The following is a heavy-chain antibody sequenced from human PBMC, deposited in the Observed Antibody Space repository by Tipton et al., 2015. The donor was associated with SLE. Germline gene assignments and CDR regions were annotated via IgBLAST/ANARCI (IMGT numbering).Heavy chain of an antibody. Sequence: LRLSCTVSGGSISSYYWSWIRQPPGKGLEWIGYIYYSGSTNYNPSLKSRVTISVDKSKNQFSLKLSSVTAADTAVYYCARGNTLIPTDWGQGTLVTVSS. CDR3: ARGNTLIPTD. J-gene: IGHJ4*02. CDR2: IYYSGST. CDR1: GGSISSYY. D-gene: IGHD3-22*01. V-gene: IGHV4-59*12.